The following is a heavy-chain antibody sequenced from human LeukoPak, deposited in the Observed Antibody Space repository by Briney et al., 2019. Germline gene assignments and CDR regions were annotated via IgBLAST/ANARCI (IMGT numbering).Heavy chain of an antibody. J-gene: IGHJ6*02. CDR1: GGTFSSHA. CDR2: IIPIFGTA. V-gene: IGHV1-69*13. D-gene: IGHD3-10*01. Sequence: SVKVSCTASGGTFSSHAISWVRQAPEQGLEWMGGIIPIFGTANYAQKFQGRVTITADESTSTAYMELSSLRSEDTAVYYCAREQAGSGSYFYYYYYGMDAWGQGTTVTVSS. CDR3: AREQAGSGSYFYYYYYGMDA.